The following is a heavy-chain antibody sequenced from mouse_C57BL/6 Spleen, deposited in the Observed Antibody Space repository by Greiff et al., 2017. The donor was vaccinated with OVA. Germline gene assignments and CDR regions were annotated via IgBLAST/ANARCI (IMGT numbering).Heavy chain of an antibody. Sequence: EVKLMESGGGLVKPGGSLKLSCAASGFTFSSYAMSWVRQTPEKRLEWVATISDGGSYTYYPDNVKGRFTISRDNAKNNLYLQMSHLKSEDTAMYYCARDYMFAYWGQGTLVTVSA. CDR3: ARDYMFAY. J-gene: IGHJ3*01. D-gene: IGHD1-3*01. CDR2: ISDGGSYT. CDR1: GFTFSSYA. V-gene: IGHV5-4*01.